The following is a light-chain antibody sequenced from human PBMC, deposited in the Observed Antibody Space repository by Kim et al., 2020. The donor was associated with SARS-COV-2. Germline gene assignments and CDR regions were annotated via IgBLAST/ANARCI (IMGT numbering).Light chain of an antibody. J-gene: IGLJ2*01. Sequence: QSALTQPPSASGSPGQSVTISCTGTSSDVGGYNYVSWYQQHPGKAPKLMIYEVSKRPSWVPDRFSGSKSGNTASLTVSGLQAEDEADYYCSSYAGSTLVFGGGTQLTVL. CDR1: SSDVGGYNY. CDR3: SSYAGSTLV. CDR2: EVS. V-gene: IGLV2-8*01.